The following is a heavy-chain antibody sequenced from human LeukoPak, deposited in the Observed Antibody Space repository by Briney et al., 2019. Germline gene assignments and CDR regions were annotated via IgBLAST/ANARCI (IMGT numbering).Heavy chain of an antibody. CDR3: ARDNIWGVRGVIITYGMDV. Sequence: GASVKVSCKASGYTFTSYGISWVRQAPGQGLEWMGWISAYNGNTNYAQKLQGRVTMTTDKSTSTAYMELRSLRSDDTAVYYCARDNIWGVRGVIITYGMDVWGQGTTVTVSS. D-gene: IGHD3-10*01. CDR2: ISAYNGNT. CDR1: GYTFTSYG. J-gene: IGHJ6*02. V-gene: IGHV1-18*01.